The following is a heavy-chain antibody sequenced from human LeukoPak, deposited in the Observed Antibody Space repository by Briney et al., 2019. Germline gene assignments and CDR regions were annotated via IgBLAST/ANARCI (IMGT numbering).Heavy chain of an antibody. CDR2: IYYSGST. CDR3: AREAAAGTGRSRGYFQH. Sequence: ASETLSLTCTVSGGSISSYYWSWIRQPPGKGLEWIGYIYYSGSTNYNPSLKSRVTISVDTSKNQFSLKLSSVTAADTAVYYCAREAAAGTGRSRGYFQHWGQGTLVTVSS. D-gene: IGHD6-13*01. V-gene: IGHV4-59*12. CDR1: GGSISSYY. J-gene: IGHJ1*01.